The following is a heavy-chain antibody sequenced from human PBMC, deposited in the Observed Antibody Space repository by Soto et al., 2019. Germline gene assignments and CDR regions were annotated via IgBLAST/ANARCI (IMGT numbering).Heavy chain of an antibody. V-gene: IGHV3-74*01. D-gene: IGHD6-13*01. CDR3: ARGDIAAETFFYYYGMDL. CDR1: GLPPNNYW. J-gene: IGHJ6*02. Sequence: QLVESGGALVKPGGSLGLPCEASGLPPNNYWMPWVRKPQGRGLVWVSRINGVAISTSYADSVKGRFTISRDNARNTLYLQMNSLRAEDTALYYCARGDIAAETFFYYYGMDLWGQGTTVTVS. CDR2: INGVAIST.